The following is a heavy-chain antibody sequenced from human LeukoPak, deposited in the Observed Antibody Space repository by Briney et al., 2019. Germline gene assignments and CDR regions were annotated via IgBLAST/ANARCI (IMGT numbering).Heavy chain of an antibody. CDR1: GFTVSNNY. V-gene: IGHV3-66*01. CDR3: VRGAPRRWFGESLSGAKYYFDY. D-gene: IGHD3-10*01. J-gene: IGHJ4*02. CDR2: IYSGGST. Sequence: GGSLRLSCAASGFTVSNNYINWVRQAPGMGLEWVSVIYSGGSTYYADSVKGRFTISRDNSKNTLYLQMNTLRAEDTAVYYCVRGAPRRWFGESLSGAKYYFDYWGQGTLVTVSS.